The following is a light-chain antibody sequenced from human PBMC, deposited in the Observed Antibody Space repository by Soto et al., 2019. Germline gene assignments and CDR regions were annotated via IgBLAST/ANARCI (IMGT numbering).Light chain of an antibody. V-gene: IGLV1-44*01. Sequence: QSVLTQPPSASGTPGQRVTISCSGSSSNIGTNTVIWYQQLPGPAPRLLIYSDNQRPSGVHDRFSGSKSGTSASLAISGFQSEDEADYYCAAWDVSLVVFGGGTKLTVL. CDR2: SDN. CDR1: SSNIGTNT. J-gene: IGLJ2*01. CDR3: AAWDVSLVV.